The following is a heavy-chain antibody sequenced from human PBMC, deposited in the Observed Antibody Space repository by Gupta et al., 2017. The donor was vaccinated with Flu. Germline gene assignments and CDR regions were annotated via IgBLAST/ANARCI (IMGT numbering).Heavy chain of an antibody. CDR3: ARDPYSSGWYGSDY. D-gene: IGHD6-19*01. V-gene: IGHV3-7*01. Sequence: EVQLVESGGGLVQPGGSLRLSCAASGFTFSSYWMSWVRQAPEKGLEWVASIKKDGSEKYYVDSVKGRFTISRDNAKNSLYLQMNSLRAEDTAVYYCARDPYSSGWYGSDYWGQGTLVTVSS. CDR2: IKKDGSEK. J-gene: IGHJ4*02. CDR1: GFTFSSYW.